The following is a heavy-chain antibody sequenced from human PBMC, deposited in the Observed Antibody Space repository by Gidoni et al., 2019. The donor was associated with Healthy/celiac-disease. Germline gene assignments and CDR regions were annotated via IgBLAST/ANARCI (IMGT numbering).Heavy chain of an antibody. CDR1: GGTFSSYA. J-gene: IGHJ6*02. D-gene: IGHD3-22*01. Sequence: QVQLVQSGAEVKKPGSSVKVSCQASGGTFSSYAISWVRQAPGQGLEWMGGIIPIFGTANYAQKFQGRVTITADESTSTAYMELSSLRSEDTAVYYCARDTHYDSSGYYYYYYGMDVWGQGTTVTVSS. CDR2: IIPIFGTA. CDR3: ARDTHYDSSGYYYYYYGMDV. V-gene: IGHV1-69*01.